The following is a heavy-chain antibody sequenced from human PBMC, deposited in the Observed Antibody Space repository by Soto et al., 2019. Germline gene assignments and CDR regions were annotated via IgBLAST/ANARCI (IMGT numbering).Heavy chain of an antibody. CDR2: ISGSGGST. CDR1: GFTFSSYA. Sequence: GGSLRLSCAASGFTFSSYAMSWVRQAPGKGLEWVSAISGSGGSTYYADSVKGRFTISRDNSKNTLYLQMNSLRAEDTAVYYCANTQSRDRIRHFFDYWGQGTLVTVSS. V-gene: IGHV3-23*01. CDR3: ANTQSRDRIRHFFDY. D-gene: IGHD2-15*01. J-gene: IGHJ4*02.